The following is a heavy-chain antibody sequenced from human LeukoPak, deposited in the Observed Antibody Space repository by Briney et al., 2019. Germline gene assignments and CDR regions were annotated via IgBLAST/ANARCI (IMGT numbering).Heavy chain of an antibody. Sequence: GGSLRLACAASGFTFSSYSMNWVRQAPGKGLEWVSSITSSSTYIYYADSVKGRFTISRDNAKNSLYLQMNSLRAEDTAVYYCARAPMVVPAAIYDYWGQGTLVTVSS. CDR1: GFTFSSYS. J-gene: IGHJ4*02. V-gene: IGHV3-21*01. D-gene: IGHD2-2*02. CDR3: ARAPMVVPAAIYDY. CDR2: ITSSSTYI.